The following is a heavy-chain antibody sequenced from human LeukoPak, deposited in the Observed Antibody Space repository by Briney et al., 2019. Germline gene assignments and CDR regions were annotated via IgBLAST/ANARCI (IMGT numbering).Heavy chain of an antibody. J-gene: IGHJ3*02. D-gene: IGHD3-10*02. CDR2: VFYDGTT. Sequence: PSETLSLTCNVFGGSINNANYYWGWIRQSPGRGLEYIGSVFYDGTTYFNPSLKNRVTISVDTSKNQFSLKVKSVIAADTAVYYCARGDVDPYVFDIWGQGTMVTVSS. CDR3: ARGDVDPYVFDI. V-gene: IGHV4-39*07. CDR1: GGSINNANYY.